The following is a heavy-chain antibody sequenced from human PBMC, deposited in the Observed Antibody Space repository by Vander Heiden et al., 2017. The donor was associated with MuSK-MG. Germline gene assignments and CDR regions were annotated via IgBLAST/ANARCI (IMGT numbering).Heavy chain of an antibody. D-gene: IGHD6-13*01. CDR2: VFYTGIT. CDR3: ARRGFHSNWYFFDS. J-gene: IGHJ4*02. V-gene: IGHV4-39*01. CDR1: GASISSSSYY. Sequence: QLQLQESGPGLIKPSETLSLTCNVSGASISSSSYYWAWIRQPPGKGLEWIGNVFYTGITNYDPSLRSRLTISMDTPKNQFSLRLNSVTAADSAIYFCARRGFHSNWYFFDSWGPGTLVSVSS.